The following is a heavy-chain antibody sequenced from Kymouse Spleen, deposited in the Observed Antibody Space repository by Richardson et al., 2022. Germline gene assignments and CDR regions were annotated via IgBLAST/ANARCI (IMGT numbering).Heavy chain of an antibody. V-gene: IGHV6-1*01. D-gene: IGHD3-10*01. J-gene: IGHJ4*02. CDR1: GDSVSSNSAA. Sequence: QVQLQQSGPGLVKPSQTLSLTCAISGDSVSSNSAAWNWIRQSPSRGLEWLGRTYYRSKWYNDYAVSVKSRITINPDTSKNQFSLQLNSVTPEDTAVYYCARELYYYGSGSYYNPFDYWGQGTLVTVSS. CDR2: TYYRSKWYN. CDR3: ARELYYYGSGSYYNPFDY.